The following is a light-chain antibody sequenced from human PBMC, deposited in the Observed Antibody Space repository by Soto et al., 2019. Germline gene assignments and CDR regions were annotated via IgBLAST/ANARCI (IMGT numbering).Light chain of an antibody. CDR3: QQSNNWWT. V-gene: IGKV3-15*01. CDR1: QSVSSN. Sequence: EIVMTQSPATLSVSPGERATLSCRASQSVSSNLAWYQQKPGQAPRLLIYGASTRATGIPARFSGSGSGTECTLTISSLQSEDFAVYYCQQSNNWWTF. J-gene: IGKJ1*01. CDR2: GAS.